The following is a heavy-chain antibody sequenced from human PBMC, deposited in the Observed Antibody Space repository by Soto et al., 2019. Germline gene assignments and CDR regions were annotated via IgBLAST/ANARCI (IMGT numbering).Heavy chain of an antibody. V-gene: IGHV3-74*01. J-gene: IGHJ6*01. Sequence: GWSLRLSCAASVFTFSSYCMHWVRQPPGKGLLWISRILRAGSTTNYADSVTGRFTISRDNAKNTLYLEINSLRADDXAVXFCGRGGSGIYGMDIWGQGTTIIVSS. D-gene: IGHD6-13*01. CDR2: ILRAGSTT. CDR3: GRGGSGIYGMDI. CDR1: VFTFSSYC.